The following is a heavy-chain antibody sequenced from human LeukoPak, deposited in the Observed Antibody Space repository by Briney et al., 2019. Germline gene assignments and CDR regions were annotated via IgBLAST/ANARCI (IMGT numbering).Heavy chain of an antibody. J-gene: IGHJ4*02. CDR2: INTNTGNP. CDR1: GYTFISYA. CDR3: ARSNNDGDYLGVGFDY. D-gene: IGHD4-17*01. Sequence: ASVKVSCKASGYTFISYAMNWVRQAPGQGLEWMGWINTNTGNPTYAQGFTGRFVFSLDTSVSTAYLRISSLQAEDTAVYYCARSNNDGDYLGVGFDYWGQGTLVTVSS. V-gene: IGHV7-4-1*02.